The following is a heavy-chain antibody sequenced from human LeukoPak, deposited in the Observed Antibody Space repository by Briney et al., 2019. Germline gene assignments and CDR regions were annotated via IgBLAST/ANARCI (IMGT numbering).Heavy chain of an antibody. V-gene: IGHV3-30*02. CDR2: IRYDGSNK. CDR1: GFTFSSYV. CDR3: AKSRDGGYDFDY. Sequence: GGSLRLSCAASGFTFSSYVMHWVRQAPGKGLEWVAFIRYDGSNKYYADSVKGRFTISRDNSKNTLYLQMNSLRVEDMAFYYCAKSRDGGYDFDYWGQGTLVSVSS. D-gene: IGHD2-15*01. J-gene: IGHJ4*02.